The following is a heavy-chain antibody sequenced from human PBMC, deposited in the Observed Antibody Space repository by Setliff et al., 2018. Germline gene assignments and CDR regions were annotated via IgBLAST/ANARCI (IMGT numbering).Heavy chain of an antibody. D-gene: IGHD5-18*01. CDR1: GFTFSSYS. V-gene: IGHV3-48*01. Sequence: GGSLRLSCAASGFTFSSYSMNWVRQAPGKGLEWVSYISSSSITIYYADSVKGRFTISRDNAKNSLYLQMNSLRAEDTAVYYCARGVEAYSYGAGWFDPWGQGTLVTVSS. J-gene: IGHJ5*02. CDR2: ISSSSITI. CDR3: ARGVEAYSYGAGWFDP.